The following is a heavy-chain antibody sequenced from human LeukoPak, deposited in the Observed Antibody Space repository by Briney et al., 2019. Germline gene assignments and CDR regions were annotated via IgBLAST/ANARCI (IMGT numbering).Heavy chain of an antibody. CDR1: GFTFSSYG. CDR2: LWYDGSNK. Sequence: PGRSLRLSCAASGFTFSSYGMHWVRQAPGKGLGWVAVLWYDGSNKYYADSVKGRFTISRDNSKNTLYLQMNSLRAEDTAVYYCARDFRNYYYYGMDVWGKGTTVTVSS. J-gene: IGHJ6*04. V-gene: IGHV3-33*01. CDR3: ARDFRNYYYYGMDV.